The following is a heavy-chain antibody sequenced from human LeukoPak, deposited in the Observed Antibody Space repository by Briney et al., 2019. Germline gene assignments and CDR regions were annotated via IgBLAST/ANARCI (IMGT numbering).Heavy chain of an antibody. CDR1: GGTFSSYA. D-gene: IGHD3-22*01. V-gene: IGHV1-69*05. CDR3: ARMRDYYDSSGYYLDY. J-gene: IGHJ4*02. Sequence: SVKVSCKASGGTFSSYAISWVRQAPGQGLGWMGGIIPIFGTANYAQKFQGRVTITTDESTSTAYMELSSLRSEDTAVYYCARMRDYYDSSGYYLDYWGQGTLVTVSS. CDR2: IIPIFGTA.